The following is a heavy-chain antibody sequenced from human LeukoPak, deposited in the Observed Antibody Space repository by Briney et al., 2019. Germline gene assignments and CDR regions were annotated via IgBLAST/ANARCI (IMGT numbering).Heavy chain of an antibody. CDR1: GYSISSGYY. D-gene: IGHD1-26*01. CDR2: IHHSGST. Sequence: SETLSLTCTVSGYSISSGYYWGWIRQPPGKGLEWIGSIHHSGSTYYNPSLKSRVTISVDTSKHQFSLKASSVTAADTAVYYCARVRYSGNYYYFDYWGQGTLVTVSS. CDR3: ARVRYSGNYYYFDY. V-gene: IGHV4-38-2*02. J-gene: IGHJ4*02.